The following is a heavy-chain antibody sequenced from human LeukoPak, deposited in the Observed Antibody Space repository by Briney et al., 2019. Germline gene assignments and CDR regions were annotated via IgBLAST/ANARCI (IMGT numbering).Heavy chain of an antibody. D-gene: IGHD5-12*01. CDR3: AKGRGYSRVYDAFDI. J-gene: IGHJ3*02. Sequence: GALEPSFAASGFPFSSYAMSWGRPAPGKGLEWGSDISNSGSTTYYADSVKGRFTISRDNSRNTLYLQMNSLRAEDTAVYYCAKGRGYSRVYDAFDIWGQGTMVTVSS. V-gene: IGHV3-23*01. CDR2: ISNSGSTT. CDR1: GFPFSSYA.